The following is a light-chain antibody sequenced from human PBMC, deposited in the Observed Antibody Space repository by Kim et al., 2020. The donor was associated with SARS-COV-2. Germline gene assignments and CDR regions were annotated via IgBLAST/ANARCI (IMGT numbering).Light chain of an antibody. J-gene: IGLJ2*01. CDR3: CSYAGSSTLGV. V-gene: IGLV2-23*02. CDR2: EVS. Sequence: QSITISCTGTSSDVGSYNLVSWYQQHPGKAPKLMIYEVSKRPSGVSNRVSGSKSGNTASLTISGLHAEDEADYYCCSYAGSSTLGVFGGGTQLTVL. CDR1: SSDVGSYNL.